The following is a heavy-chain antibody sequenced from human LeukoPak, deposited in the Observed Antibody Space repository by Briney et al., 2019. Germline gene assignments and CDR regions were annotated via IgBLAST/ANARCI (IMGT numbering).Heavy chain of an antibody. J-gene: IGHJ4*02. CDR3: ARSLSLRFLDWFPFDY. D-gene: IGHD3-3*01. CDR1: GGSISSYY. Sequence: SETLSLTCTVSGGSISSYYWSWIRQPPGKGLEWIGYIYYSGSTNYNPSLKSRVTISVDTSKNQFSLKLGSVTAADTAVYYCARSLSLRFLDWFPFDYWGQGTLVTVSS. CDR2: IYYSGST. V-gene: IGHV4-59*01.